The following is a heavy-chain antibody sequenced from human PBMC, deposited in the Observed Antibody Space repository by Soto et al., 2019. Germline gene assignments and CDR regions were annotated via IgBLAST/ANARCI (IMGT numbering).Heavy chain of an antibody. J-gene: IGHJ4*02. D-gene: IGHD3-22*01. CDR2: INPNSGDT. Sequence: GASVKVSCKASGYTFTDFHVHWVRQAPGQGLEWMGSINPNSGDTDSAQKFQARVTMATDRSINTVYMELSRLRSDDTAAYYCARHRFSSGSAYFDYWGQGALVTVSS. CDR1: GYTFTDFH. V-gene: IGHV1-2*02. CDR3: ARHRFSSGSAYFDY.